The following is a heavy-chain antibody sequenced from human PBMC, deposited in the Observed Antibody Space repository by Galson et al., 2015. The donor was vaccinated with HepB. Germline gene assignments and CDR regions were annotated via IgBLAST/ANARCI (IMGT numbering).Heavy chain of an antibody. V-gene: IGHV1-46*01. CDR1: GYTFTSYY. J-gene: IGHJ5*02. CDR3: ARDGPPYCSSTSCYWVGVGSVHWFDP. Sequence: SVKVSCKASGYTFTSYYMHWVRQAPGQGLEWMGIINPSGGSTSYAQKFQGRVTMTRDTSTSTVYMELSSLRSEDTAVYYCARDGPPYCSSTSCYWVGVGSVHWFDPWGQGTLVTVSS. CDR2: INPSGGST. D-gene: IGHD2-2*01.